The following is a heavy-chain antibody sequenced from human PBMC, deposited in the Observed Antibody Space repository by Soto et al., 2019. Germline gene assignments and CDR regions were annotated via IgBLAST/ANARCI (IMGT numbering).Heavy chain of an antibody. V-gene: IGHV5-10-1*01. CDR1: GYSFTSYW. D-gene: IGHD6-6*01. CDR3: ARRGSSSSLYYYYSGMDV. CDR2: IDPSDSYT. Sequence: GESLKISCKGSGYSFTSYWISWVRQMPGKGLEWMGRIDPSDSYTNYSPSFQGHVTISADKSISTAYLQWSSLKASDTAMHYCARRGSSSSLYYYYSGMDVWGQGTTVTVSS. J-gene: IGHJ6*02.